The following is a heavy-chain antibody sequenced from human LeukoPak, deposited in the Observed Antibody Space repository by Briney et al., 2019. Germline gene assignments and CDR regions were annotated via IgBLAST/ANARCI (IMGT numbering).Heavy chain of an antibody. J-gene: IGHJ6*02. CDR1: GGSISSYY. V-gene: IGHV4-59*12. CDR3: ARVTDSGASYGMDV. CDR2: IYYSGST. Sequence: PSETLSLTCTVSGGSISSYYWSWIRQPPGKGLEWIGYIYYSGSTNYNPSLKSRVTISVDTSKNQFSLKLSSVTAADTAVYYCARVTDSGASYGMDVWGQGTTVTVSS. D-gene: IGHD1-26*01.